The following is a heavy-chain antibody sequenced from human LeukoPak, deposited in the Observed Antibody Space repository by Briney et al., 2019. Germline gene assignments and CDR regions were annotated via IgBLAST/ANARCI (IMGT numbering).Heavy chain of an antibody. CDR3: ARVLRMVRGIIITGHFDY. J-gene: IGHJ4*02. CDR2: IYTSGST. D-gene: IGHD3-10*01. Sequence: SETLSLTCTVSGGSISSGSYYWSWIRQPAGKGLEWIGRIYTSGSTNYNPSLKSRVTISVDTSKNQFSLKLSSVTAADTAVYYCARVLRMVRGIIITGHFDYWGQGTLVTVSS. CDR1: GGSISSGSYY. V-gene: IGHV4-61*02.